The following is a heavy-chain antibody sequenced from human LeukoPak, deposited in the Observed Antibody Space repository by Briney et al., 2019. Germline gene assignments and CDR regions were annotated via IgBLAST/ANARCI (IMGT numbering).Heavy chain of an antibody. CDR3: ARGRYDSSGYYGPFPNYYYYGMDV. CDR1: GGSISSYY. V-gene: IGHV4-59*01. J-gene: IGHJ6*02. CDR2: IYYSGGT. Sequence: SETLSLTCTVSGGSISSYYWSWIRQPPGKGLEWIGYIYYSGGTNYNPSLKSRVTISVDTSKNQFSLKLSSVTAADTAVYYCARGRYDSSGYYGPFPNYYYYGMDVWGQGTTVTVSS. D-gene: IGHD3-22*01.